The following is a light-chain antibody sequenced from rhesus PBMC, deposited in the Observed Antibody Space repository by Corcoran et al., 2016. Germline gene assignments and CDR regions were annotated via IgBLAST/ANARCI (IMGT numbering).Light chain of an antibody. CDR3: HKYNDWAYT. V-gene: IGKV3-35*02. J-gene: IGKJ2*01. CDR1: QSIGST. Sequence: ETVMMQSPATLSSSPGESAPLSCRASQSIGSTLAWYQQKPGQSPSLLIYYSTTRAHGSPDRFSASGSRTEFTLTISSLGPEEVGVYYCHKYNDWAYTFGQGTKVEIK. CDR2: YST.